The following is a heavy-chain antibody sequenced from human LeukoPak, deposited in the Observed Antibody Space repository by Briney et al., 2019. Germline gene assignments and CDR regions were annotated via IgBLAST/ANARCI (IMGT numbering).Heavy chain of an antibody. Sequence: GSLRLSCAASGFTFSSYSMKWVRQAPGEGLELVSSISSSSSYIYYADSVKGRFTISRDNAKNSLYLQMNSLRAEDTAVYYCASPVMGLVSTYAFDYWGQGTLVTVSS. CDR2: ISSSSSYI. CDR1: GFTFSSYS. V-gene: IGHV3-21*01. J-gene: IGHJ4*02. CDR3: ASPVMGLVSTYAFDY. D-gene: IGHD6-19*01.